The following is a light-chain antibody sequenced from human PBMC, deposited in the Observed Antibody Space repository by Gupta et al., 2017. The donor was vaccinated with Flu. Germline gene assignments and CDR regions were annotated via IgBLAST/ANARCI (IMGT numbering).Light chain of an antibody. CDR1: QSVSTY. CDR3: QQSSTTPLT. V-gene: IGKV1-39*01. Sequence: DIQMTQSPSSLSASVGDRVVITCRASQSVSTYLNWYQQKPGKTPNLLIYAASSLRSGVPSRFSGRGSGTDFTLTINSLQPEDFATYYCQQSSTTPLTFGPGTKVDV. J-gene: IGKJ3*01. CDR2: AAS.